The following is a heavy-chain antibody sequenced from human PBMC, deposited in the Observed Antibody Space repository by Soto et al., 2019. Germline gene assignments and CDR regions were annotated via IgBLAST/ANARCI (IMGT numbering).Heavy chain of an antibody. V-gene: IGHV3-43*01. Sequence: PGGSLRLSCEASGFKFDDYMMHWVRQAPGKGLEWISLISWDGGSIDYADSIKGRFTVSRDNSKTSLYLHMHSLISDDTAFYFCAKEGNGGSSLDSWGQGTLVTVSS. D-gene: IGHD2-15*01. CDR1: GFKFDDYM. J-gene: IGHJ5*01. CDR2: ISWDGGSI. CDR3: AKEGNGGSSLDS.